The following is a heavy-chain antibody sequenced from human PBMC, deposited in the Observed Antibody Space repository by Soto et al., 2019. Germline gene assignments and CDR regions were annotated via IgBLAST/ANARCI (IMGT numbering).Heavy chain of an antibody. D-gene: IGHD2-15*01. J-gene: IGHJ4*02. CDR2: ISYDGSDK. CDR1: GFTFTGYA. CDR3: AKGRTYWSHVVVVPATPDY. V-gene: IGHV3-30*18. Sequence: PGGSLRLSCAASGFTFTGYAMHWVRQAPGKGLEWVAVISYDGSDKFYADSVRGRFTISRDNSKKTLYLQMDSLRPEDTGVYYCAKGRTYWSHVVVVPATPDYWGQGTLVTVSS.